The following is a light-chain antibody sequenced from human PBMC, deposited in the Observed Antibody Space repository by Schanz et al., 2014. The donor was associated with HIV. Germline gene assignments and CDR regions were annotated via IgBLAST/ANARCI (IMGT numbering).Light chain of an antibody. V-gene: IGLV1-44*01. J-gene: IGLJ2*01. CDR1: SSNIGSNT. CDR3: AAWDDSLNAVV. CDR2: RSD. Sequence: QSVLTQPPSASGTPGQRVTISCSGSSSNIGSNTVNWYQQLPGMAPKLLIYRSDQRPSGVPDRFSGSKSGTSASLAITGLRSEDEADYFCAAWDDSLNAVVFGGGTKLTVL.